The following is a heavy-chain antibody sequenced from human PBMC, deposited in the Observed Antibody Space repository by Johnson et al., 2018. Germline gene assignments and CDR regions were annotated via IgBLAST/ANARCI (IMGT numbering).Heavy chain of an antibody. J-gene: IGHJ2*01. Sequence: VQLQESGPGLVKXSETLSLXCIVSGDSISDYYWSWIRQSAGKGLEWIGRIYISGSTNNNPSLKSRVTMSIATSKNQFSLKLSSVTAADTAVYYWARELGLAAVSPFDLWGRGTLVTVSS. CDR1: GDSISDYY. D-gene: IGHD2-15*01. CDR3: ARELGLAAVSPFDL. V-gene: IGHV4-4*07. CDR2: IYISGST.